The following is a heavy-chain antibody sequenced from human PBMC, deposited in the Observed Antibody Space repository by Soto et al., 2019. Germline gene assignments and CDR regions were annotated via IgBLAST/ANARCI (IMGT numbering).Heavy chain of an antibody. CDR1: GFNFSSYR. D-gene: IGHD3-3*01. J-gene: IGHJ6*02. Sequence: GGSLRRRCAASGFNFSSYRMNGVRQALGQGLEWVSSISSSSSYIYYADSVKGRFTISRDNAKNSLYLQMNSLRAEDTAVYYCARDSIGTYYDFWSGYGYGMDVWGQGTTVTSP. CDR2: ISSSSSYI. V-gene: IGHV3-21*01. CDR3: ARDSIGTYYDFWSGYGYGMDV.